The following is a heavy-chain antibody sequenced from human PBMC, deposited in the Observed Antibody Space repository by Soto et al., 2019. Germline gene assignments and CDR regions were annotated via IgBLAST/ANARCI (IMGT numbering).Heavy chain of an antibody. CDR1: GFTFSNYW. Sequence: EVQLVESGGGLVQPGGSLRLSCAASGFTFSNYWMHWVRQAPGKGLVWVSRINSDGNIKDYADSVKGRFTISRDNARNRLYLQVNSLTDEDTDVYYCARLPVTAVTSIDYWGQGTLVSVSS. CDR3: ARLPVTAVTSIDY. D-gene: IGHD2-21*02. J-gene: IGHJ4*02. CDR2: INSDGNIK. V-gene: IGHV3-74*01.